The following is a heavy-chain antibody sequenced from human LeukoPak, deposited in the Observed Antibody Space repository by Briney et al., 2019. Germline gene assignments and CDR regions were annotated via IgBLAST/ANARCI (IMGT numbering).Heavy chain of an antibody. CDR1: GFTFSSYE. CDR2: ISSSGSTI. Sequence: PGGSLRLSCAASGFTFSSYEMNWVRQAPGKGLEWVSYISSSGSTIYYADSVKGRFTISRDNAKNSLYLQMNSLRDEDTAVYYCARRESSGWYWGYWGQGTLVTVSS. D-gene: IGHD6-19*01. J-gene: IGHJ4*02. V-gene: IGHV3-48*03. CDR3: ARRESSGWYWGY.